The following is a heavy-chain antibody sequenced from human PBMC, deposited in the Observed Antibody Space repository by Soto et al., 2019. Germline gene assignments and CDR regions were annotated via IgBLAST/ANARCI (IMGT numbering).Heavy chain of an antibody. CDR3: ARVGIRFLEWLSPNYGMDV. J-gene: IGHJ6*02. Sequence: GESLKISCKGSGYSFTGYGVSWVRQAPGQGLEWMGWISAYNGNTNYAQKLQGRVTMTTDTSTSTAYMELRSLRSDDTAVYYCARVGIRFLEWLSPNYGMDVWGQGTTVTVSS. CDR1: GYSFTGYG. D-gene: IGHD3-3*01. CDR2: ISAYNGNT. V-gene: IGHV1-18*01.